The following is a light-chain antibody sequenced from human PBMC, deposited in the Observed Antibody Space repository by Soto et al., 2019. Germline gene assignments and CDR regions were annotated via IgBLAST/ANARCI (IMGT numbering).Light chain of an antibody. CDR2: GTS. CDR3: KHYNDYSWT. CDR1: QSISIW. J-gene: IGKJ1*01. V-gene: IGKV1-5*03. Sequence: DIHMTQSPSTLSASVGDRVTITCRASQSISIWLAWYQQKPGRAPNLLIYGTSSLESGVPSRFSGSGSGTEFTLTISSLQPDDFATYYCKHYNDYSWTFGQGTKVEI.